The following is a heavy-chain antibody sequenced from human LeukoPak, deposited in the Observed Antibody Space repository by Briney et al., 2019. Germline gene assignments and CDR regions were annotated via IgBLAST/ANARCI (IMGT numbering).Heavy chain of an antibody. CDR2: ISDDGTNK. J-gene: IGHJ4*02. Sequence: GGSLRLSCAASGFTFSSYAMHWVRQAPGKGLEWVAVISDDGTNKYYADSVKGRFTISRDNPKNTLYLEMISLRAEDTAVYYCASNPSEGYWGQGTLVTVSS. V-gene: IGHV3-30*04. D-gene: IGHD6-6*01. CDR1: GFTFSSYA. CDR3: ASNPSEGY.